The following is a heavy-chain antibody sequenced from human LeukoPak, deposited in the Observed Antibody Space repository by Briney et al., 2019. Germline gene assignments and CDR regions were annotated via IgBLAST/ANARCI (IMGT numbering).Heavy chain of an antibody. J-gene: IGHJ6*03. D-gene: IGHD6-13*01. CDR1: GGTFSSYA. CDR3: ARTTEAHSWRTRYYDYYMDV. V-gene: IGHV1-69*06. Sequence: SVKVSCKASGGTFSSYAISWVRQAPGQGLEWMGGIIPIFGTANYAQKFQGRVTITADKSTSTAYMELSSLRSEDTAVYYCARTTEAHSWRTRYYDYYMDVWGKGTTVTVSS. CDR2: IIPIFGTA.